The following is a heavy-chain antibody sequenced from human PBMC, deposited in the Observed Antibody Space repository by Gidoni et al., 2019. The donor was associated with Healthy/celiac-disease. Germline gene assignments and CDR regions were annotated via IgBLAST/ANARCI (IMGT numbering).Heavy chain of an antibody. CDR2: ISWNSCSI. V-gene: IGHV3-9*01. CDR3: AKVTGYSSGWYHPLFDY. CDR1: GFTFDDYA. J-gene: IGHJ4*02. D-gene: IGHD6-19*01. Sequence: EVQLVESGGGLVQPGRSLRLSCAASGFTFDDYAMHWVRQAPGKGLEWVSGISWNSCSIGYADSVKGRFTISRDNAKNSLYLQMNSLRAEDTALYYCAKVTGYSSGWYHPLFDYWGQGTLVTVSS.